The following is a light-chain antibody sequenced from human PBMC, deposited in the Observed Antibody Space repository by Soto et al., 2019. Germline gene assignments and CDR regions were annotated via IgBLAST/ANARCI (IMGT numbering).Light chain of an antibody. CDR2: LNSDGSH. CDR3: QTLGTGVV. Sequence: QPVLTQSPSASASLGASVKLTCTLSSGHSSYAIAWHQQQPEKGPRYLMKLNSDGSHSKGDGIPDRFSGSSSGAERYLTISSPQSEDEADYYCQTLGTGVVFGVGTKLTVL. CDR1: SGHSSYA. J-gene: IGLJ2*01. V-gene: IGLV4-69*01.